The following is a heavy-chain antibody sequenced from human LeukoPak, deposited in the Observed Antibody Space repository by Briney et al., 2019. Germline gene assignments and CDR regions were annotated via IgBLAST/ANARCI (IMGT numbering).Heavy chain of an antibody. J-gene: IGHJ5*02. D-gene: IGHD2/OR15-2a*01. CDR3: ARDPGNSPSPAWFDP. Sequence: ASVKVSCKASGYTFTNYGISWVRQAPGQGLEWMGWISAYNGNRNYAQKLQGRVTMTTDTSTSTAYMELRSLRFDDTAVYYCARDPGNSPSPAWFDPWGQGTLVTVSS. V-gene: IGHV1-18*01. CDR1: GYTFTNYG. CDR2: ISAYNGNR.